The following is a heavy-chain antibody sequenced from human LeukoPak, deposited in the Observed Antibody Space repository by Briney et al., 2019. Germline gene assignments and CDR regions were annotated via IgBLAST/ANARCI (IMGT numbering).Heavy chain of an antibody. Sequence: GGSLRLSRAASGFTFSSSAMRWARHAPGKGREWVSCISASGGSTYYADSVKGRFTISRDNSKNTLYLQMNSLRAEDTAVYYCAKDIKIGITMVRGVLDAFDIWGQGTMVTVSS. CDR3: AKDIKIGITMVRGVLDAFDI. J-gene: IGHJ3*02. D-gene: IGHD3-10*01. V-gene: IGHV3-23*01. CDR1: GFTFSSSA. CDR2: ISASGGST.